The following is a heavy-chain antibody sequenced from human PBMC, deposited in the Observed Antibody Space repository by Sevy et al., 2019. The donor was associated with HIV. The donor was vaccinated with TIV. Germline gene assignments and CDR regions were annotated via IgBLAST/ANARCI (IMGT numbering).Heavy chain of an antibody. CDR3: AKNTASAGTGGFDY. V-gene: IGHV3-30*02. J-gene: IGHJ4*02. D-gene: IGHD6-13*01. CDR1: GFTFSYYG. CDR2: IGYDGTDK. Sequence: GGSLRLSCTASGFTFSYYGMHWVRQAPGKGLEWVAFIGYDGTDKYYSESVKGRFAISRDNYKNTVFLEMNSLRTDETAIYYCAKNTASAGTGGFDYWGQGALVTVSS.